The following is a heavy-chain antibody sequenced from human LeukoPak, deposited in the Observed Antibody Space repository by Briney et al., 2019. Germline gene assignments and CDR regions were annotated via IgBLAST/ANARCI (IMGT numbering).Heavy chain of an antibody. J-gene: IGHJ4*02. V-gene: IGHV3-66*01. CDR1: GFTVSSSY. CDR2: IYSGGST. CDR3: ARDGLYGDYLGDYFDY. Sequence: GGSLRLSCAASGFTVSSSYMSWVRQAPGKGLEWVSVIYSGGSTYYADSVKGRFTISRDNSKNTLYLQMNSLRAEDTAVYYCARDGLYGDYLGDYFDYWGQGTLVTVSS. D-gene: IGHD4-17*01.